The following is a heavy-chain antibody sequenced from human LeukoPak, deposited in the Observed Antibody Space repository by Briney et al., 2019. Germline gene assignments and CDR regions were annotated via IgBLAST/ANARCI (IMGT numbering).Heavy chain of an antibody. CDR3: AKDLRYCSGARCYWPDGVFDY. D-gene: IGHD2-15*01. CDR1: GFTFSNYS. J-gene: IGHJ4*02. CDR2: ISSTSRYI. Sequence: GGSLRLSCAASGFTFSNYSMNWVRQAPGKGLEWVSSISSTSRYIYCADSLKGRFTISRDNAKNSLYLQMNSLRADDTAVYYCAKDLRYCSGARCYWPDGVFDYWGQGTLVTVSS. V-gene: IGHV3-21*01.